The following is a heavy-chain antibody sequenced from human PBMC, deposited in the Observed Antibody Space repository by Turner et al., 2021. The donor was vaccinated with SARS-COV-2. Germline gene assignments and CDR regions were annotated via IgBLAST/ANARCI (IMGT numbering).Heavy chain of an antibody. CDR3: ARSGGGFDY. CDR2: INPSGGST. J-gene: IGHJ4*02. D-gene: IGHD2-15*01. V-gene: IGHV1-46*01. Sequence: QVQLVQSGAEVKNPGASVKVSCKASGSTFTSYYMHWVRQAPGQGLVWMGIINPSGGSTCYAQQFQGRVTMTRDTSTSTVYMELSSLRSEDTAVYYCARSGGGFDYWGQGTLVTVSS. CDR1: GSTFTSYY.